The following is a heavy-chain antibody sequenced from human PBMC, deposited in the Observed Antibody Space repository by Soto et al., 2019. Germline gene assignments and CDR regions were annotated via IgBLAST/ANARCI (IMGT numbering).Heavy chain of an antibody. CDR2: VSGSGGAT. Sequence: EVQLLESGGGLVQPGGSLRLSCVASGFTFSSYAMSWVRQAPGKGLEWVSIVSGSGGATYYADSVKGRFTISKDNFKNTVYLQMNSLGAEDTAIYYWAKCDIVVPPAYYMDFWGKGTTVIVS. CDR3: AKCDIVVPPAYYMDF. V-gene: IGHV3-23*01. J-gene: IGHJ6*03. D-gene: IGHD2-15*01. CDR1: GFTFSSYA.